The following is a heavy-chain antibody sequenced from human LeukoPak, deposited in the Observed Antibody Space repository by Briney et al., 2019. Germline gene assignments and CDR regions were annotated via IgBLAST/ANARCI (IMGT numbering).Heavy chain of an antibody. D-gene: IGHD3-22*01. Sequence: GGSLRLSCAASGFTFSSYEMNWVRQAPGKGLEWVSYISSSGSTIYYADSVKGRFTISRDNAKNSLYLQMNSLRAEDTAVYYCARGPSIVVVMGWFDPWGQGTLVTVSS. CDR3: ARGPSIVVVMGWFDP. J-gene: IGHJ5*02. V-gene: IGHV3-48*03. CDR2: ISSSGSTI. CDR1: GFTFSSYE.